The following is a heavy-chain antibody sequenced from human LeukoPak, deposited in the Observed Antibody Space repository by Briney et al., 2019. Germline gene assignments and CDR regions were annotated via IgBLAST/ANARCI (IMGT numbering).Heavy chain of an antibody. CDR1: GYTFTGYY. CDR2: INPSSGGT. Sequence: GASVKVSCKASGYTFTGYYMHWVRQAPGQGLGWMGWINPSSGGTNYAQKFQGRVTMTRDTSISTAYMELSRLRSDDTAIYYCARDVGEYCSSVSCYASDYWGQGTLVTVST. CDR3: ARDVGEYCSSVSCYASDY. D-gene: IGHD2-2*01. J-gene: IGHJ4*02. V-gene: IGHV1-2*02.